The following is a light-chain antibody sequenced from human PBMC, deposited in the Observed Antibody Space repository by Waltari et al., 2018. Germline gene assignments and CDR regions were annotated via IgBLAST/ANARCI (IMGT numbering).Light chain of an antibody. V-gene: IGKV4-1*01. Sequence: DIVMTQSPDSLAVSLGGSATLNCQSSRSVLDTSKNKNFLAYYQLKPGQYPKLLIYWASTRESGVPNRFSASVSGTDFTLTSSSRQAEDVAVYSCQQYYAALYTFGQGTKVEIK. CDR2: WAS. CDR3: QQYYAALYT. J-gene: IGKJ2*01. CDR1: RSVLDTSKNKNF.